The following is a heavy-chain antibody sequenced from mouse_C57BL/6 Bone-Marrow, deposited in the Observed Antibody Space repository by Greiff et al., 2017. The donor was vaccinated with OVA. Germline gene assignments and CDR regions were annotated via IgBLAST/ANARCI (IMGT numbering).Heavy chain of an antibody. CDR1: GFTFSDYY. D-gene: IGHD2-3*01. CDR3: ARVRSYDGYPYYCAMDS. V-gene: IGHV5-16*01. J-gene: IGHJ4*01. Sequence: EVKLVESEGGLVQPGSSMKLSCTASGFTFSDYYMAWVRQVPEKGLEWVAHINYAGSSNYYLDSLKSRFIISRDNAKNILYLQMSSLKSEDTATYYCARVRSYDGYPYYCAMDSWGQGTSVTVSS. CDR2: INYAGSSN.